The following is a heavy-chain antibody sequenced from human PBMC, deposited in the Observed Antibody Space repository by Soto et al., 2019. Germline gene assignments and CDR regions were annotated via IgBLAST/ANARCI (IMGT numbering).Heavy chain of an antibody. J-gene: IGHJ5*01. CDR2: ISGSGTST. D-gene: IGHD4-17*01. Sequence: PGKGLEWVSAISGSGTSTYYADSVKGRFTISRDNSKNTLYLQMNSLRAEDMVVYYRTKDTRPRYGPGPPFQPPLRSRHS. V-gene: IGHV3-23*01. CDR3: TKDTRPRYGPGPPFQPPLRSRHS.